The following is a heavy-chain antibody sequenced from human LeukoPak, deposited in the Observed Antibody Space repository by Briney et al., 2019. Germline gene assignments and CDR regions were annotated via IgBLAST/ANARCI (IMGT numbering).Heavy chain of an antibody. J-gene: IGHJ4*02. CDR2: ISYDGSNK. Sequence: GGSLRLSCAASGFTFSSYGMHWVRQAPGKGLEWVAVISYDGSNKYYADSVKGRFTISRDNSKNTLYLQMNSLRAEDTAVYYCAKGSVAGTVGGPFDYWGQGTLVTVSS. CDR1: GFTFSSYG. CDR3: AKGSVAGTVGGPFDY. D-gene: IGHD6-19*01. V-gene: IGHV3-30*18.